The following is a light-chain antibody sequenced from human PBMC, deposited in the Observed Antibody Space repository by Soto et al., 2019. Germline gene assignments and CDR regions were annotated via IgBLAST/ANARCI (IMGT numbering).Light chain of an antibody. V-gene: IGLV3-21*02. CDR2: SDS. CDR3: QVWDRTSDHRGV. J-gene: IGLJ3*02. CDR1: NIGSKS. Sequence: SYELTQPPSVSVAPGQTARISCGGNNIGSKSVHWYQQKPGQAPVLVVYSDSDRPSGIPERFSGSNSGNTATLTISRVGAGDEADYYCQVWDRTSDHRGVFGGGTKLTVL.